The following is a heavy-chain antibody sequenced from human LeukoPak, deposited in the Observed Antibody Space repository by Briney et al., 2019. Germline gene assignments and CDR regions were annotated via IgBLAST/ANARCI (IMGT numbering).Heavy chain of an antibody. J-gene: IGHJ4*02. CDR3: AKDTSVARYCTNDICSPFDY. CDR1: GFIFSRYS. Sequence: GGSLRLSCAASGFIFSRYSMNWVRQAPGKGLEWVSFISSSSDNAIYYADSVKGRFTISRDNAKNSLYLDMDSLRAEDTATYYCAKDTSVARYCTNDICSPFDYWGQGTLVTVSS. V-gene: IGHV3-48*01. CDR2: ISSSSDNAI. D-gene: IGHD2-8*01.